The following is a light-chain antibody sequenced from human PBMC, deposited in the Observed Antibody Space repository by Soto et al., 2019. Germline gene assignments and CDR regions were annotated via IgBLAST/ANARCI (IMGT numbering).Light chain of an antibody. CDR2: EVT. V-gene: IGLV2-8*01. Sequence: QSVLTQPPSASGSPGQSVTISCTGTSGDIGGYDYVSWYQQHPGKAPKLMIYEVTKRPLGVPDRFSGSKSGTSASLAITGLQAEDEADYYCQSYDISLSGYVFGTGTKLTVL. CDR3: QSYDISLSGYV. J-gene: IGLJ1*01. CDR1: SGDIGGYDY.